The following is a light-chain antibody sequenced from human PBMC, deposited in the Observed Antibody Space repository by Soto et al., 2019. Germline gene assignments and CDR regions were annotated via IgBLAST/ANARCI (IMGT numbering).Light chain of an antibody. J-gene: IGKJ4*01. V-gene: IGKV3-20*01. Sequence: EIVLTQSPGTLSLSPGERATLSCRASQSVSSSFLAWYQQKPGQAPRLLIYGASSRATSIPDRFSGSGSGTDFTLTISRLAPEDVAVYYCQQYGSSPHTFGGGTKVEIK. CDR2: GAS. CDR3: QQYGSSPHT. CDR1: QSVSSSF.